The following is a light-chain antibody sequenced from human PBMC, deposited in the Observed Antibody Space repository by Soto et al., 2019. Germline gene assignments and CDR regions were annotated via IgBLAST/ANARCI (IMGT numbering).Light chain of an antibody. Sequence: IVLSQSPVTLSLSPGEVATLSCGASQTITFNFLDWYQQKPGLAPRLLVYDASIRADGIPDRFSGSVSGTDFTLTISRLEPEDVAMYYCQHYGDSNPTFGGGTRVEI. V-gene: IGKV3D-20*01. CDR2: DAS. CDR1: QTITFNF. J-gene: IGKJ4*01. CDR3: QHYGDSNPT.